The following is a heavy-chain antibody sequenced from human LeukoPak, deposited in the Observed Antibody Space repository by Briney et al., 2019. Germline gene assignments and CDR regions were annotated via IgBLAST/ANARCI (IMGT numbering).Heavy chain of an antibody. CDR2: ISSSSSYI. CDR1: GFTFSSYS. Sequence: KSGGSLRLSCAASGFTFSSYSMNWVRQAPGKGLEWVSSISSSSSYIYYADSVKGRFTISRDNAKNSLYLQMNSLRAEDTAVCYCARHCSGGSCYDYWGQGTLVTVSS. J-gene: IGHJ4*02. CDR3: ARHCSGGSCYDY. V-gene: IGHV3-21*01. D-gene: IGHD2-15*01.